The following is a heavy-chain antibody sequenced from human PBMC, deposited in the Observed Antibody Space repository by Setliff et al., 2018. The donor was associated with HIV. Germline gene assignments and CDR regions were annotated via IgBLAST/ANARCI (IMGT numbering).Heavy chain of an antibody. J-gene: IGHJ4*02. CDR2: ISHNGGF. Sequence: SETLSLTCTVSSGSISSYYWSWIRQPPGKGLEWIGEISHNGGFNYSPSLESRLTMSVDTPRNQVSLNLSAVTAADTAINYCVRGANFYTPRKRIFDYWGQGMSVTVSS. D-gene: IGHD3-3*01. CDR1: SGSISSYY. V-gene: IGHV4-34*01. CDR3: VRGANFYTPRKRIFDY.